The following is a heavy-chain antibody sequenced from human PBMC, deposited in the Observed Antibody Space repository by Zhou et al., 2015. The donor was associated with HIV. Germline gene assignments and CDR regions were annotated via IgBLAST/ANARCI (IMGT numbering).Heavy chain of an antibody. CDR3: ARGGEIVVVPAAMYYYYYMDV. Sequence: QVQLVQSGAEVRKPGASVKVSCKTSGYTFMNYDINWVRQATGQGLEWMGWMNPKSGNTGYARKFQGRVTITADESTSTAYMELSSLRSEDTAVYYCARGGEIVVVPAAMYYYYYMDVWGKGTTVTVSS. V-gene: IGHV1-8*01. D-gene: IGHD2-2*01. CDR2: MNPKSGNT. J-gene: IGHJ6*03. CDR1: GYTFMNYD.